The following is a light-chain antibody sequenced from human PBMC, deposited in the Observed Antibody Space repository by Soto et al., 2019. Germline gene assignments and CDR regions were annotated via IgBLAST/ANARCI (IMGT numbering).Light chain of an antibody. CDR2: GNS. Sequence: QSVLTQPPSVSGAPGQRVTISCTGSSSNIGAGYDVHWYQQLPGTAPKLLLYGNSNRPSGVPDRFSGSKSGTSASLAITGLQAEDEADYYCQSYDRSMSVIFGGGTKLTVL. CDR1: SSNIGAGYD. J-gene: IGLJ2*01. V-gene: IGLV1-40*01. CDR3: QSYDRSMSVI.